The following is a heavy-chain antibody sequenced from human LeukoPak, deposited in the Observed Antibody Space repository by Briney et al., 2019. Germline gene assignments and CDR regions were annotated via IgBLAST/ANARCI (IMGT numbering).Heavy chain of an antibody. CDR2: INTKTGNL. V-gene: IGHV7-4-1*02. CDR3: ARGYSYGSPSEAYYFDY. Sequence: APVKVSCKASVYTFSSYAMNWVRQVPGQGLEWMGWINTKTGNLTYAQGFTGRFVFSLDTSVSTAYLQISSLKAEDTAVYYCARGYSYGSPSEAYYFDYWGQGTLVTVSS. D-gene: IGHD5-18*01. J-gene: IGHJ4*02. CDR1: VYTFSSYA.